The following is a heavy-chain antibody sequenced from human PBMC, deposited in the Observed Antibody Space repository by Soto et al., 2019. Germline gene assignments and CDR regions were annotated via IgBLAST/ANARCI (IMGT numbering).Heavy chain of an antibody. Sequence: GGSLRLSCAASGFTISSNAMYWVRQAPGKGLEWVSEISDRGGTTHYAESVKGRFTISRDTSKNTLYLQLNTLRADDTAVYYCAKAKPGTTSFDYWGQGTLVTVSS. CDR2: ISDRGGTT. J-gene: IGHJ4*02. V-gene: IGHV3-23*01. CDR1: GFTISSNA. CDR3: AKAKPGTTSFDY. D-gene: IGHD1-1*01.